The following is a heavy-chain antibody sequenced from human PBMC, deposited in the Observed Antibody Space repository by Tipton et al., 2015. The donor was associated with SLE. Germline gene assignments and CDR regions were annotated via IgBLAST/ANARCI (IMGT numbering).Heavy chain of an antibody. CDR1: GFVFSRFW. D-gene: IGHD6-13*01. J-gene: IGHJ4*02. CDR3: ARVKQLLYYFDY. V-gene: IGHV3-74*01. Sequence: SLRLSCAASGFVFSRFWMHWVRRSPGKGLDWVSYINNDGSMTRYADSVKGRFTISRDNARNTLYLEMTSLTVEDSALYYCARVKQLLYYFDYWGQGALVTVSS. CDR2: INNDGSMT.